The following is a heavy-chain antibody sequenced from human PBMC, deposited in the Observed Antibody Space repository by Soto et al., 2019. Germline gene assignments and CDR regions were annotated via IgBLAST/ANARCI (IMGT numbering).Heavy chain of an antibody. D-gene: IGHD3-22*01. J-gene: IGHJ5*02. CDR3: AKDPRRVVITSGSWFDP. V-gene: IGHV3-23*01. CDR2: ISGSGGST. Sequence: GSLRLSCAASGFTFSSYAMSWVRQAPGKGLEWVSAISGSGGSTYYADSVKGRFTISRDNSKNTLYLQMNSLRAEDTAVYYCAKDPRRVVITSGSWFDPWGQGTLVTVSS. CDR1: GFTFSSYA.